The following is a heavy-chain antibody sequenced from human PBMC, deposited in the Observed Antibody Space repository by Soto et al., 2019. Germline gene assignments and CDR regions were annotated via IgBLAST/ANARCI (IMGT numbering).Heavy chain of an antibody. V-gene: IGHV3-66*01. CDR2: IYSGGST. Sequence: GGSLRLSCAASGFTVSSNYMSWVRQAPGKGLEWVSVIYSGGSTYYADSVKGRFTISRDNSKNTLYLQMNSLRAEDTVVYYCARAPRIAAAGIVWFDPWGQGTLVTVSS. J-gene: IGHJ5*02. CDR3: ARAPRIAAAGIVWFDP. CDR1: GFTVSSNY. D-gene: IGHD6-13*01.